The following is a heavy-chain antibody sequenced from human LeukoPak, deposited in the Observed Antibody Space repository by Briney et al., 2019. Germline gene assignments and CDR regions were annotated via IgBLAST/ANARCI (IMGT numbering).Heavy chain of an antibody. CDR3: AKVGGSSGYYYGRYFDY. J-gene: IGHJ4*02. Sequence: GRSLRLSCAASGFTFDDYAMHWVRQAPGKGLEWVSGISWNSGSIGYADSVKGRFTISRDNSKNTLYLQMNSLRAEDTVVYYCAKVGGSSGYYYGRYFDYWGQGTLVTVSS. V-gene: IGHV3-9*01. CDR1: GFTFDDYA. CDR2: ISWNSGSI. D-gene: IGHD3-22*01.